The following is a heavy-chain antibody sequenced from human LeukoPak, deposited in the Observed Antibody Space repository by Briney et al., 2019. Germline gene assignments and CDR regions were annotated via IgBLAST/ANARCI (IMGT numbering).Heavy chain of an antibody. CDR3: ARSIVVVVAAIDY. J-gene: IGHJ4*02. V-gene: IGHV3-23*01. CDR2: ISGRGGST. Sequence: RPGGSLLLSCAASGFTFSSYAMSGVRPAPGKGVEGVSAISGRGGSTYYADSGKGRFTMSRDNSKNTLYLQMNSLRAEDTAVYYCARSIVVVVAAIDYWGQGTLVTVSS. CDR1: GFTFSSYA. D-gene: IGHD2-15*01.